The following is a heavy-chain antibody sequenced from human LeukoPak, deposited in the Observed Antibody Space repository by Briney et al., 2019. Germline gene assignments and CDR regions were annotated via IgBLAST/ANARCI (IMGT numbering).Heavy chain of an antibody. V-gene: IGHV4-31*03. CDR1: GGSNSSGGYY. CDR3: ARALHSSSWPYFDY. CDR2: IYYSGST. J-gene: IGHJ4*02. Sequence: PSQTLSLTCTVSGGSNSSGGYYWSWIRQHPGKGLEWIGYIYYSGSTYYNPSLKSRVTISVDASKNQFSLKLSSVTAADTAVYYCARALHSSSWPYFDYWGQGALVTVSS. D-gene: IGHD6-13*01.